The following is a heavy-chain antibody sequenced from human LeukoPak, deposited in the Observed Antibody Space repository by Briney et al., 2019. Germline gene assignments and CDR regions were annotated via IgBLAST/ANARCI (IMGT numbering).Heavy chain of an antibody. CDR1: GGSFSGYY. CDR2: INHSGST. CDR3: ARGGKHNGYSGYDFLDY. V-gene: IGHV4-34*01. Sequence: SETLSLTCAVYGGSFSGYYWSWIRQPPGKGLEWIGEINHSGSTNYNPSLKSRVTISVDTSKNQFSLKLSSVTAADTAVYCCARGGKHNGYSGYDFLDYWGQGTLVTVSS. D-gene: IGHD5-12*01. J-gene: IGHJ4*02.